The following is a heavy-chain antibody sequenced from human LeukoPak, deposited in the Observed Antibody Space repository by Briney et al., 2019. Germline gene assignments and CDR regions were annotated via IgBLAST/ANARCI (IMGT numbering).Heavy chain of an antibody. J-gene: IGHJ4*02. CDR3: ARGFTMIVVVPGY. CDR2: INPSGGST. D-gene: IGHD3-22*01. CDR1: GYTFTSYY. Sequence: ASVKVSCKASGYTFTSYYMHWVRQAPGQGLEWMGIINPSGGSTSYAQKFQGRVTMTRDTSTSTAYMELRSLRSDDTAVYYCARGFTMIVVVPGYWGQGTLVTVSS. V-gene: IGHV1-46*01.